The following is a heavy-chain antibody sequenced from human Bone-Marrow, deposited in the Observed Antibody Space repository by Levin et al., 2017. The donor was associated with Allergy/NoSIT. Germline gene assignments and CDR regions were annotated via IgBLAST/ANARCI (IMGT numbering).Heavy chain of an antibody. CDR2: ISYDGSNK. Sequence: GGSLRLSCAASGFTFSSYAMHWVRQAPGKGLEWVAVISYDGSNKYYADSVKGRFTISRDNSKNTLYLQMNSLRAEDTAVYYCARDQGGSGYSYGAGYWGQGTLVTVSS. J-gene: IGHJ4*02. CDR1: GFTFSSYA. D-gene: IGHD5-18*01. V-gene: IGHV3-30*04. CDR3: ARDQGGSGYSYGAGY.